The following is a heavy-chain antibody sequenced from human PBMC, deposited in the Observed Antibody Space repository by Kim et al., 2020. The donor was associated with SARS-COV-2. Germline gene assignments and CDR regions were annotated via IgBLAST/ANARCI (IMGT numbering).Heavy chain of an antibody. V-gene: IGHV3-53*01. D-gene: IGHD2-8*01. Sequence: GGSLRLSCVASGFTFSSNYMNWVRQAPGKGLEWVSYIYAAGSTYYADSVMDRRTISRDIDKNTVSLQINSIRVDDTAVYYCARREVLREPQWGMAVWGQGTTVTVS. CDR2: IYAAGST. CDR1: GFTFSSNY. CDR3: ARREVLREPQWGMAV. J-gene: IGHJ6*02.